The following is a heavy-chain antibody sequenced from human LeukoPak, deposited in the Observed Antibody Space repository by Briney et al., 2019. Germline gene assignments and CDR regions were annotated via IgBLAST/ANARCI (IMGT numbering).Heavy chain of an antibody. Sequence: ASVKVSCKASGYTFTGYYMHWVRQAPGQGLEWMGWINPNSGGTNYAQKFQGRVTMTRDTSISTAYMELSRLRSDDTAVYYCAGDDGFWEPAMVPETGSLDYWGPGTLVTVSS. CDR3: AGDDGFWEPAMVPETGSLDY. J-gene: IGHJ4*02. D-gene: IGHD5-18*01. V-gene: IGHV1-2*02. CDR1: GYTFTGYY. CDR2: INPNSGGT.